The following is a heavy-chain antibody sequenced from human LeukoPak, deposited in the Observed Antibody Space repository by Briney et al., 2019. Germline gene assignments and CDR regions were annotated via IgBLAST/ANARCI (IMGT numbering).Heavy chain of an antibody. D-gene: IGHD3-3*01. Sequence: PGGSLRLSCAASGFTFSNVWMTWVRQAPGKGLEWVGRVKSKTYGGTADYAAPVQGRFTISRDDSKNTLYLQMNSLKTEDTALNYCTTIDDFWSGYSSYYFDYWGQGTPVTVSS. V-gene: IGHV3-15*01. CDR3: TTIDDFWSGYSSYYFDY. CDR2: VKSKTYGGTA. J-gene: IGHJ4*02. CDR1: GFTFSNVW.